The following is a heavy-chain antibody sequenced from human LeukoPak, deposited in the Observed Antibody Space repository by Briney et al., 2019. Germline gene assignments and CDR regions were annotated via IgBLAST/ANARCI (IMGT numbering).Heavy chain of an antibody. D-gene: IGHD2-15*01. CDR2: IYYSGST. V-gene: IGHV4-39*01. CDR3: ARHIRRYCSGGSCRRMDWFDP. Sequence: PSETLSLTCAVSGYSISSSSYYWGWIRQPPGKGLEWIGSIYYSGSTYYNPSLKSRVTISVDTSKNQFSLKLSSVTAADTAVHYCARHIRRYCSGGSCRRMDWFDPWGQGTLVTVSS. J-gene: IGHJ5*02. CDR1: GYSISSSSYY.